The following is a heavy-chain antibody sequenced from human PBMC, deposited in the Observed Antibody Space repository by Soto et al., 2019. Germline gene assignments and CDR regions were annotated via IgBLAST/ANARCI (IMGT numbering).Heavy chain of an antibody. CDR3: ARDTRGYGVDL. Sequence: SKTLSLTCTFSGGSIIRYYWNWIRQPPGTGLEWIGCIYYNGSTDYNPSLKSRVTISVDTSKNQFSLRLTSVTAADTAVYYCARDTRGYGVDLWGQGTTVTVSS. J-gene: IGHJ6*02. V-gene: IGHV4-59*01. CDR2: IYYNGST. CDR1: GGSIIRYY. D-gene: IGHD1-1*01.